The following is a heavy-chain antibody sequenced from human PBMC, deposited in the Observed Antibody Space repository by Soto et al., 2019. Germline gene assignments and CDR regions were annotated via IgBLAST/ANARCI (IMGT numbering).Heavy chain of an antibody. CDR1: GFSLSTSGVG. CDR3: EPIPLYCGGDCYPDY. J-gene: IGHJ4*02. Sequence: QITLKESGPTLVKPTQTLTLTCTFSGFSLSTSGVGVGWIRQPPGKALEWLALIYWDDDKRYSPSLKSRLTITTDTSKIQVDLTICRMDPVDTPKDFYEPIPLYCGGDCYPDYRGQGTLVSVSS. D-gene: IGHD2-21*02. V-gene: IGHV2-5*02. CDR2: IYWDDDK.